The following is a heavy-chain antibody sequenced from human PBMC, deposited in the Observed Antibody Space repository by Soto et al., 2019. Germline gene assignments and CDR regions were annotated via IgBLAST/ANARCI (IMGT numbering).Heavy chain of an antibody. CDR2: ISSSGSTI. Sequence: GGSLRLSCAASGFTFSDYYMSWIRQAPGKGLEWVSYISSSGSTIYYADSVKGRFTISRDNAKNSLYLQMNSLRAEDTAVYYCARDLAAAGTPHYYYYYMDVWGKGTTVTVSS. D-gene: IGHD6-13*01. J-gene: IGHJ6*03. CDR1: GFTFSDYY. CDR3: ARDLAAAGTPHYYYYYMDV. V-gene: IGHV3-11*01.